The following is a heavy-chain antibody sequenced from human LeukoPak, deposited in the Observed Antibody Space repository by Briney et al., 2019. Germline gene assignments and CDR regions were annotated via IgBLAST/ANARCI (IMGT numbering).Heavy chain of an antibody. J-gene: IGHJ4*02. CDR1: GYTFSSYY. CDR2: INPSGGST. V-gene: IGHV1-46*01. CDR3: ARDRRYDSSGYSLDY. Sequence: GASVKVSCEASGYTFSSYYMHWVRQAPGQGLEWMGIINPSGGSTNYAQKFQGRVTMTRDTSTSTVYMELSSLRSEDTAVYYCARDRRYDSSGYSLDYWGRGTLVTVSS. D-gene: IGHD3-22*01.